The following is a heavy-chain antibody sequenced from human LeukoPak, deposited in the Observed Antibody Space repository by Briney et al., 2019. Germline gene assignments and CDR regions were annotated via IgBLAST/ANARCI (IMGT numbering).Heavy chain of an antibody. CDR2: ISGGGGST. J-gene: IGHJ4*02. CDR1: GFTFTSYS. V-gene: IGHV3-23*01. CDR3: ARGRPHGNDY. Sequence: GGSLRLSCAASGFTFTSYSMNWVRQAPGKGLEWVSTISGGGGSTYYADSVKGRFSISRDNAKNTLYLQMNSLRVEDTAVYYCARGRPHGNDYWGQGTLVTVSS. D-gene: IGHD4-23*01.